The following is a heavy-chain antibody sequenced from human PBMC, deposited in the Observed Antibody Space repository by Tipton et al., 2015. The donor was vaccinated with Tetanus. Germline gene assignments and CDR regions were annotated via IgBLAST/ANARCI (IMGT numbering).Heavy chain of an antibody. Sequence: QLVQSGAEVKKPGASVKVSCKASGYTFTNYGINWVRQAPGQGLEWMGWNSGYNGNTNYAQKLQGRVTMTTDTSTNTAYMELRSLRSDDTAVYCCARQVRQWLVPEDSWGQGTLVTVSS. CDR3: ARQVRQWLVPEDS. CDR2: NSGYNGNT. CDR1: GYTFTNYG. J-gene: IGHJ4*02. V-gene: IGHV1-18*01. D-gene: IGHD6-19*01.